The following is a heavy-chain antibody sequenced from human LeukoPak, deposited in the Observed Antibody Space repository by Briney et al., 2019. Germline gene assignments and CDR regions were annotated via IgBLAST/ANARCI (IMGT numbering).Heavy chain of an antibody. V-gene: IGHV1-8*01. J-gene: IGHJ6*03. Sequence: GASVKVSCKAPGYTFTNYDINWVRQATGQGLEWMGYMKPNSGNTGYAQKFQGRVTMTRDTSISTAYMELSSLTSEDTAVYYCARDYYYMDVWGKGTTVTVSS. CDR2: MKPNSGNT. CDR1: GYTFTNYD. CDR3: ARDYYYMDV.